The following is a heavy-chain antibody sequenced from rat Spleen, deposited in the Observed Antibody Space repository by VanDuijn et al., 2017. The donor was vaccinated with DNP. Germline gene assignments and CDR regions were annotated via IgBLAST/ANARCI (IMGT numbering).Heavy chain of an antibody. V-gene: IGHV5-17*01. CDR2: IIYDGSNT. Sequence: EVQLVASGGGLVQPGNSLKLSCAASGFTFSDYAMAWVRQSLRKGLEWVAVIIYDGSNTHYRDSVKGRFTISRENAKSTLYLQMDSLRSEDTATYYCAKGYSSYMYDWFAYWGQGTLVTVSS. CDR3: AKGYSSYMYDWFAY. CDR1: GFTFSDYA. J-gene: IGHJ3*01. D-gene: IGHD1-2*01.